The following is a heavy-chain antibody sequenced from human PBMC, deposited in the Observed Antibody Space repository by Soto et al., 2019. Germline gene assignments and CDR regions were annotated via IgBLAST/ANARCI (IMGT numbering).Heavy chain of an antibody. CDR2: IYYSGST. J-gene: IGHJ3*02. CDR3: ARVGGTERDCSGGSCYVAFDI. V-gene: IGHV4-31*03. CDR1: GGSISSGGYY. D-gene: IGHD2-15*01. Sequence: QVQLQESGPGLVKPSQTLSLTCTVSGGSISSGGYYWSWIRQHPGKGLEWIGYIYYSGSTYYNPSLKSRVTISVDTSKNQFSLKLSYVTAADTAVDYCARVGGTERDCSGGSCYVAFDIWGQGTMVTVSS.